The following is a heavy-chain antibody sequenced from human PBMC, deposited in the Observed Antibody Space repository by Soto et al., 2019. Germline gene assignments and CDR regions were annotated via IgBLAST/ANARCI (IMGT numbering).Heavy chain of an antibody. J-gene: IGHJ6*02. Sequence: GGSLRLSCAASGFTFSSYAMSWVRQAPGKGLEWVSAISGSGGSTYYADSVKGRFTISRDNSKNTLYLQMNSLRAEDTAVYYCAKDQFPYDFWSGYYGHYYYGMDVRGQGTTVTVSS. CDR2: ISGSGGST. CDR3: AKDQFPYDFWSGYYGHYYYGMDV. V-gene: IGHV3-23*01. D-gene: IGHD3-3*01. CDR1: GFTFSSYA.